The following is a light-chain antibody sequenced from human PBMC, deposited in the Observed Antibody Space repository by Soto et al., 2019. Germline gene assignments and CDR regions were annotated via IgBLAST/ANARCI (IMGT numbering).Light chain of an antibody. J-gene: IGLJ1*01. Sequence: QSALTQPASVSGSPGQSITISCTGTSSDVGGYDLVSWYQQHPGKAPKLIIYEGSKRPSGISNRFSGSKSGNTASLTISGLQAEDEADYYCSSYTSSNTFYVFGTGTKVTVL. CDR1: SSDVGGYDL. CDR2: EGS. V-gene: IGLV2-14*02. CDR3: SSYTSSNTFYV.